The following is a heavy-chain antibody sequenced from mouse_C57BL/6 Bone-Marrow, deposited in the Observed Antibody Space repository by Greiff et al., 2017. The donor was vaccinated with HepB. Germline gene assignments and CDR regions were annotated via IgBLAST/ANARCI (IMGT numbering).Heavy chain of an antibody. Sequence: QVQLQQPGAELVKPGASVKLSCKASGYTFTSYWMQWVKQRPGQGLEWIGEIDPSDSYTNYNQKFKGKATLTVDTSSSTAYMQLSSLTSEDSAVYYCARFLRRTGHWYFDVWGTGTTVTVSS. J-gene: IGHJ1*03. CDR3: ARFLRRTGHWYFDV. D-gene: IGHD4-1*01. CDR1: GYTFTSYW. CDR2: IDPSDSYT. V-gene: IGHV1-50*01.